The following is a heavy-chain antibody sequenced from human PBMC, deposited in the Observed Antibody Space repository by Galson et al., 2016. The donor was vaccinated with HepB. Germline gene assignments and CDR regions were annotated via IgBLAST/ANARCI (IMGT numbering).Heavy chain of an antibody. Sequence: SLRLSCAAPGFTFGSYAMHWVRQAPGKGLEWVAVISYDGINKYYADSVKGRFTISRDNSKNTLYLQMNSLRAEDTAVYYCAREGKDIVLMVYATKDYYGMDVWGQGTTVTVSS. CDR2: ISYDGINK. J-gene: IGHJ6*02. CDR1: GFTFGSYA. V-gene: IGHV3-30*04. CDR3: AREGKDIVLMVYATKDYYGMDV. D-gene: IGHD2-8*01.